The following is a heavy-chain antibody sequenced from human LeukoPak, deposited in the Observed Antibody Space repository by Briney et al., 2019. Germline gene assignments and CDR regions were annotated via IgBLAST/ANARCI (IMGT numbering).Heavy chain of an antibody. Sequence: ASVKVSCKASGHLFTDYYMHWVRQAPGPGLEGMGWMNVDSGGTKYAQKFQGRVTMTRDTSISTAFMDLTRLRSDDTAVYYCARDSKVTGTSFDSWGQGTLVTVSS. J-gene: IGHJ4*02. V-gene: IGHV1-2*02. D-gene: IGHD6-19*01. CDR3: ARDSKVTGTSFDS. CDR2: MNVDSGGT. CDR1: GHLFTDYY.